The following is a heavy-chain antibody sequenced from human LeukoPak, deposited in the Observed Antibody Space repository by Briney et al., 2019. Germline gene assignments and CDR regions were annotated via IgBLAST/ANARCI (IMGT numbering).Heavy chain of an antibody. CDR3: ARMGSQYQLLYSYYYYYMDV. D-gene: IGHD2-2*02. CDR2: INPSGGST. Sequence: ASVKVSCTASGYTFTSYYMHWVRQAPGQGLEWMGIINPSGGSTSYAQKFQGRVTMTRDMSTSTVYMELNSLRSEDTAVYYCARMGSQYQLLYSYYYYYMDVWGKGTTVTVSS. V-gene: IGHV1-46*01. J-gene: IGHJ6*03. CDR1: GYTFTSYY.